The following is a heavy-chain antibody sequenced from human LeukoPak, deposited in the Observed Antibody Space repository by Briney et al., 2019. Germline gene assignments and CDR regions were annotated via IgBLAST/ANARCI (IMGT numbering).Heavy chain of an antibody. CDR3: ARPYYYDSRIDP. V-gene: IGHV4-30-4*01. D-gene: IGHD3-22*01. CDR1: GGSISSGDYY. CDR2: IYYSGST. Sequence: SQTLSLTCTVSGGSISSGDYYWSWIRQPPGQGLECIAYIYYSGSTYYNPSLKSRVTMSADTSKNQLSLKPSSVTAADTAVYYCARPYYYDSRIDPWGQGILVTVSS. J-gene: IGHJ5*02.